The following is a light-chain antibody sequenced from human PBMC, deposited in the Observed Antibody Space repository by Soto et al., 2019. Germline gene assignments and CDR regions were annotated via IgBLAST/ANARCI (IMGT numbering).Light chain of an antibody. J-gene: IGKJ1*01. CDR1: QSVSIN. CDR2: GAS. V-gene: IGKV3-15*01. CDR3: QQYNNWPPWT. Sequence: EIVMTQSPTILSVSPGERATLSCRASQSVSINLAWYQQKPGQAPRLLIYGASTRATGIPARFSGSGSGTDFTLTISSLQSEDFAVYYCQQYNNWPPWTFGQGTKVDIK.